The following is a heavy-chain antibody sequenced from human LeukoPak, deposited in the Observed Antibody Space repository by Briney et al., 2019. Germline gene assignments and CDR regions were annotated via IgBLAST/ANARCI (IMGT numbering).Heavy chain of an antibody. D-gene: IGHD7-27*01. J-gene: IGHJ4*02. CDR1: GFTFSYYT. V-gene: IGHV3-23*01. CDR3: AIDPNWGVDY. CDR2: IGISGGGI. Sequence: AGGSLRLSCAASGFTFSYYTMYWVRQAPGKGLEWVSIIGISGGGIHYADSVKGRFTISRDNSKNTLYLQMNNLRAEDTAVYYCAIDPNWGVDYWGQGVLVTVSS.